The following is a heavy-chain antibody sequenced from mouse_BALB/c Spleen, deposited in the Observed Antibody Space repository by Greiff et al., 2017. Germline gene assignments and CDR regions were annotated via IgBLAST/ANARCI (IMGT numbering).Heavy chain of an antibody. CDR3: ARDYGSSYGWYFDV. V-gene: IGHV5-17*02. D-gene: IGHD1-1*01. CDR2: ISSGSSTI. CDR1: GFTFSSFG. Sequence: EVMLVESGGGLVQPGGSRKLSCAASGFTFSSFGMHWVRQAPEKGLEWVAYISSGSSTIYYADTVKGRFTISRDNPKNTLFLQMTSLRSEDTAMYYCARDYGSSYGWYFDVWGAGTTVTVSS. J-gene: IGHJ1*01.